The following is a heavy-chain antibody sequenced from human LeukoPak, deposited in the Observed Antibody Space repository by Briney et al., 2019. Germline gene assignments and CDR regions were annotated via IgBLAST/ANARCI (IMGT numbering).Heavy chain of an antibody. CDR2: IKRNTQGATT. J-gene: IGHJ4*02. CDR3: TTHPGYESY. CDR1: GFTFNLAW. D-gene: IGHD2-15*01. Sequence: GGSLKLSCATSGFTFNLAWMSWVRQAPGKGLEWVGRIKRNTQGATTDYAAAVKGRFTISRDDSKNTLYLQMNSLEIEDTGVYYCTTHPGYESYWGQGTLVTVSS. V-gene: IGHV3-15*01.